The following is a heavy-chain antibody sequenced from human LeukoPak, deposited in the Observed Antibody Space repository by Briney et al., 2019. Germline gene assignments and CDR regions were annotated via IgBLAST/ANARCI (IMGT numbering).Heavy chain of an antibody. CDR1: GGSFSAYY. CDR2: INHSGST. J-gene: IGHJ3*02. V-gene: IGHV4-34*01. CDR3: ARDLRGGTVTSSDDAFDI. Sequence: SETLSLTCAVYGGSFSAYYWSWIRQPPGKGLEWIGEINHSGSTNYNPSLKSRVTISVDTSKNQFSLKLSSVTAADTAVYYCARDLRGGTVTSSDDAFDIWGQGTMVTVSS. D-gene: IGHD4-17*01.